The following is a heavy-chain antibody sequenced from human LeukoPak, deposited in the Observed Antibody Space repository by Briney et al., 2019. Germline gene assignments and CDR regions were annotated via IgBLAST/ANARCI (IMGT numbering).Heavy chain of an antibody. V-gene: IGHV3-23*01. D-gene: IGHD4-11*01. CDR2: ISGSGGST. CDR3: AKRNLDDYSYYFDY. J-gene: IGHJ4*02. Sequence: GGSLRLSCAASGFTFNSYAMSWVRQAPGKGLEWVSAISGSGGSTYYADSVKGRFTISRDNSKNTLYLQMNSLRAEDTAVYYCAKRNLDDYSYYFDYWGQGTLVTVSS. CDR1: GFTFNSYA.